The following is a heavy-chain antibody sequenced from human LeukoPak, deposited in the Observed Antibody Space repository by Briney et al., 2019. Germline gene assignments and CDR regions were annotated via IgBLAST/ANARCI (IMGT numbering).Heavy chain of an antibody. V-gene: IGHV1-18*01. CDR3: ARTPQRDYVWGSYRYTVAWFDP. Sequence: ASVKVSCKASGYTFSSYGISWVRQAPGQGLEWMGWISAYNGNTNYAQKLQGRVTMTTDTSTSTAYMELRSLRSDDTAVYYCARTPQRDYVWGSYRYTVAWFDPWGQGTLVTVSS. D-gene: IGHD3-16*02. CDR2: ISAYNGNT. CDR1: GYTFSSYG. J-gene: IGHJ5*02.